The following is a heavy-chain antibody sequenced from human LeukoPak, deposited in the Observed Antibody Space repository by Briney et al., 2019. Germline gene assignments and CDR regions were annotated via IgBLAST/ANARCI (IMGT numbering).Heavy chain of an antibody. CDR1: GFTFDDYV. CDR2: ISWNSGTI. J-gene: IGHJ3*02. V-gene: IGHV3-9*01. CDR3: VKGAAYHLGDAFDI. D-gene: IGHD2-15*01. Sequence: SGGSLRLSRAASGFTFDDYVMNWVRHAPGKGLEWVSGISWNSGTIGYADSVKGRFTISRDNAKNSLYLQMNSLRAEDTALYYCVKGAAYHLGDAFDIWGQGTMVTVSS.